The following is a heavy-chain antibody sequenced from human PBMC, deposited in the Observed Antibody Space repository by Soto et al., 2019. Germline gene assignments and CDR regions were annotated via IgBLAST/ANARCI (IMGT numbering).Heavy chain of an antibody. Sequence: GGSLRLSCAASGFTFSSYAMSWVRQAPGKGLEWVSAISGSGGSTYYADSVKGRFTISRDNSKNTLYLQMNSLRAEGTAVYYCAKGYYDSSGYLFDYWGQGTLVTVSS. CDR1: GFTFSSYA. J-gene: IGHJ4*02. CDR3: AKGYYDSSGYLFDY. V-gene: IGHV3-23*01. D-gene: IGHD3-22*01. CDR2: ISGSGGST.